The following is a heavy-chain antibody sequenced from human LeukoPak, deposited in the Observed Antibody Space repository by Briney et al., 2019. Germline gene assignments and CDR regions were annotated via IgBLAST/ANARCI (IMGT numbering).Heavy chain of an antibody. D-gene: IGHD5-12*01. V-gene: IGHV1-69*05. CDR1: GGTFSSYA. Sequence: GASVKVSCKASGGTFSSYAISWVRQAPGQGLEWMGRIIPIFGTANYAQKFQGRVTITTDESTSTAYMELSSLRSEDPAVYYCAGQGGYDYSWGQGTLVTVSS. J-gene: IGHJ4*02. CDR3: AGQGGYDYS. CDR2: IIPIFGTA.